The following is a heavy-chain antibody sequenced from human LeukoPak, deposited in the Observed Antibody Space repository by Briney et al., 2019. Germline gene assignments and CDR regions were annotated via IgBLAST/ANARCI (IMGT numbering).Heavy chain of an antibody. J-gene: IGHJ4*02. CDR1: GASISSHY. V-gene: IGHV3-11*04. D-gene: IGHD6-6*01. Sequence: LSLTWTVSGASISSHYWSWIRQPPGKGLEWVSYISSSGSTIYYADSVKGRFTISRDNAKNSLYLQMNSLRAEDTAVYYCASSRAALGVDWGQGTLVTVSS. CDR2: ISSSGSTI. CDR3: ASSRAALGVD.